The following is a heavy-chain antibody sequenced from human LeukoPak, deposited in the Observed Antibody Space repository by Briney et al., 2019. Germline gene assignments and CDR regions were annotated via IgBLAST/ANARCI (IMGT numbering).Heavy chain of an antibody. CDR3: AKWGCSGGSCYPFDY. V-gene: IGHV3-23*01. CDR1: VFTFSSYA. CDR2: ISGTGNRT. Sequence: PGGSLRLSCAASVFTFSSYAMGWVRQAPGKGLEWVSAISGTGNRTYYADSVKGRFTISRDNSKNTLYLQMNSLRAEDTAVYYCAKWGCSGGSCYPFDYWGQGTLVTVSS. J-gene: IGHJ4*02. D-gene: IGHD2-15*01.